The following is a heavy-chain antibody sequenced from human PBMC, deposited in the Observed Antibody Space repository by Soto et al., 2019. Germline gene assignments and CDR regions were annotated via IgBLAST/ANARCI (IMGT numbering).Heavy chain of an antibody. D-gene: IGHD1-1*01. J-gene: IGHJ4*02. CDR1: GGAISSSDW. V-gene: IGHV4-4*02. CDR3: ARGSGLTWGLG. CDR2: IYHSGST. Sequence: QVQLQESGPGLVKPSVTLSLTCAVSGGAISSSDWWTWVRQSPGKGLEWIGEIYHSGSTNYNPSLKSRLTISVDKSRNQFSLTLRSVTAADTAVYYWARGSGLTWGLGWGQGTLVTVSS.